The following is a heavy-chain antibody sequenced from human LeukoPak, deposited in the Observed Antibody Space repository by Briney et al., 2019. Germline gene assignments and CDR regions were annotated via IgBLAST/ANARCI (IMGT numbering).Heavy chain of an antibody. CDR3: AKDGSGLRYFDWLFRFDP. CDR2: ISGSGGST. V-gene: IGHV3-23*01. Sequence: GGSLRLSCAASGFTFSSYAMSWVRQAPGKGLEWVSAISGSGGSTYYADSVKGRFTISRDNSKNTLYLQMNSLRAEDTAVYYCAKDGSGLRYFDWLFRFDPWGQGTLVTVSS. D-gene: IGHD3-9*01. J-gene: IGHJ5*02. CDR1: GFTFSSYA.